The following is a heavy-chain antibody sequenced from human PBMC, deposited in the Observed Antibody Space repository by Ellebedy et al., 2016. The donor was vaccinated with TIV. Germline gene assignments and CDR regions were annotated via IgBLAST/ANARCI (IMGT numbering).Heavy chain of an antibody. CDR1: GFTFSSYS. Sequence: GGSLRLSXAASGFTFSSYSMNWVRQAPGKGLEWVSAISGRGGTTYYADSVKGRFTISRDNSKNTLYLQMNSLRSEDTAVYYCARGGDLEWLFHYYYYYYYMDVWGKGTTVTVSS. CDR2: ISGRGGTT. J-gene: IGHJ6*03. CDR3: ARGGDLEWLFHYYYYYYYMDV. D-gene: IGHD3-3*01. V-gene: IGHV3-23*01.